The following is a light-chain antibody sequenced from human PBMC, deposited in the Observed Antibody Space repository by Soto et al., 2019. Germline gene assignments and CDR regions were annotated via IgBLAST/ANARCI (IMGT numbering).Light chain of an antibody. CDR2: AAS. V-gene: IGKV1-17*01. CDR3: HQYGSSPRT. CDR1: QDIQNA. J-gene: IGKJ1*01. Sequence: DIQMTQSPSSLSASVGDRVTITCRASQDIQNALGWYQQKPGKAPKRLIYAASSLQSGVPSRFSGSRSGTEFTLTISRLEPEDFAVYYCHQYGSSPRTFGQGTKVEIK.